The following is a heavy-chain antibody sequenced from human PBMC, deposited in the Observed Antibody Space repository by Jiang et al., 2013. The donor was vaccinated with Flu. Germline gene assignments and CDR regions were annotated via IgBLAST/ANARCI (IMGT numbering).Heavy chain of an antibody. CDR3: ARGSGWVGSYYYYGMDV. CDR1: GYTFTSYW. J-gene: IGHJ6*01. D-gene: IGHD3-10*01. V-gene: IGHV5-51*01. CDR2: IYPSDSDT. Sequence: GAEVKKPGESLKISCKASGYTFTSYWIAWVRQMPGKGLEWMGIIYPSDSDTRYSPSFQGQVSISADKSINTAYLQWSSLKASDTAMFYCARGSGWVGSYYYYGMDVWGQGTTVTVSS.